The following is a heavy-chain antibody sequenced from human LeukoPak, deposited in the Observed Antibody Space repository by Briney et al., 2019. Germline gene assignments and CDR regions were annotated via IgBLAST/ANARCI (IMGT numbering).Heavy chain of an antibody. CDR2: IYSGGST. CDR3: ARGALYYYGMDV. J-gene: IGHJ6*02. CDR1: GFTVSSNY. Sequence: SGGSLRLSCAASGFTVSSNYMSWVRQAPGKGLEWVSVIYSGGSTYYADSVKGRFTISRDNSKNTLYLQMNSLRAEDTAVYYCARGALYYYGMDVWGQGTTVTVSS. V-gene: IGHV3-53*01.